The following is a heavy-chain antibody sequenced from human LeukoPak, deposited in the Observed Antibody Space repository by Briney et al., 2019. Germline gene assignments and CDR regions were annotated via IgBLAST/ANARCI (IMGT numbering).Heavy chain of an antibody. Sequence: SETLSLTCTVSGVSISGYYWNWIRQPPGKGLEWIGCIYYSGSTNYSPSLKSRVTISVDTSKNQFSLKLSSVTAADTAVYYCARRVRFGDGWVFDSWGQGTPVTVSS. V-gene: IGHV4-59*12. CDR3: ARRVRFGDGWVFDS. CDR1: GVSISGYY. J-gene: IGHJ4*02. CDR2: IYYSGST. D-gene: IGHD5-24*01.